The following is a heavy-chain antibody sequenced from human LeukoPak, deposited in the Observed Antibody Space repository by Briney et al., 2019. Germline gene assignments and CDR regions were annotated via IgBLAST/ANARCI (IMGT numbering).Heavy chain of an antibody. D-gene: IGHD6-6*01. CDR2: INHNGNT. J-gene: IGHJ3*02. Sequence: SETLSLTCTAFYGSFSGYYWTWIRQPPGKGLEWIGEINHNGNTNYNPSLKSRVTISVDTSKDQFSLKLSSVTAADTAVYYCARHGLVAARHAFDIWDQGAMVTVSS. CDR1: YGSFSGYY. V-gene: IGHV4-34*01. CDR3: ARHGLVAARHAFDI.